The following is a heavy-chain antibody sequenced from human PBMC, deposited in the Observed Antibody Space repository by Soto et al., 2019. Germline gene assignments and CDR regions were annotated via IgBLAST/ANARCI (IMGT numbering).Heavy chain of an antibody. CDR2: INAYNGHT. CDR1: GYTFTSSA. Sequence: GASVQVSCKASGYTFTSSAIHWVRQAPGQRLEWMGWINAYNGHTKYSQKFQGRVTITRDTSASTAYMELSSLRSEDTAVYYCGRXRDYYDFWRTYSDAFDMWGQGTMVTVSS. CDR3: GRXRDYYDFWRTYSDAFDM. D-gene: IGHD3-3*01. J-gene: IGHJ3*02. V-gene: IGHV1-3*01.